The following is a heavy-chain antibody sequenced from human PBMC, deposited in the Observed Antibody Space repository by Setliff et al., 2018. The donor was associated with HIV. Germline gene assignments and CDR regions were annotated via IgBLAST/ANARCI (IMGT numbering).Heavy chain of an antibody. Sequence: KPSETLSLTCTVSGDSISRRIYYWGWIRQPPGKGLEWIGNFYYSGSTNYNPSLKSRVTISVDTSKNQFSLKLSSVTAADTAVYYCASPRETMKPDAFDIWGQGTMVTVSS. V-gene: IGHV4-39*07. D-gene: IGHD3-22*01. CDR1: GDSISRRIYY. J-gene: IGHJ3*02. CDR2: FYYSGST. CDR3: ASPRETMKPDAFDI.